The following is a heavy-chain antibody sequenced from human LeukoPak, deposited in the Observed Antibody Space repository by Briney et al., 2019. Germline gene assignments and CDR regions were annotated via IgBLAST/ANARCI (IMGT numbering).Heavy chain of an antibody. Sequence: GGSLRLSCAASGFTFSSYGMHWVRQAPGKGLEWVAVISYDGSNKYYADSVKGRFTISRDNSKNTLYLQMNSLRAEDTAVYYCAKDKNRYGYFDYWGQGTLVTVSS. V-gene: IGHV3-30*18. CDR3: AKDKNRYGYFDY. D-gene: IGHD5-12*01. CDR1: GFTFSSYG. J-gene: IGHJ4*02. CDR2: ISYDGSNK.